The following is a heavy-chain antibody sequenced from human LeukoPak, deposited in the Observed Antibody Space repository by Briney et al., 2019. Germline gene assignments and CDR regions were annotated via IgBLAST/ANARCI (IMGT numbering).Heavy chain of an antibody. D-gene: IGHD6-19*01. CDR2: ISGSGGST. CDR3: ARAATYTGCSSGWVLPYFDY. V-gene: IGHV3-23*01. Sequence: GGSLRLSCAASGFTFSSYAMSWVRQAPGKGLEWVSAISGSGGSTYYADSVKGRFTISRDNSKNTLYLQMNSLRAEDTAVYYCARAATYTGCSSGWVLPYFDYWGQGTLVTVSS. CDR1: GFTFSSYA. J-gene: IGHJ4*02.